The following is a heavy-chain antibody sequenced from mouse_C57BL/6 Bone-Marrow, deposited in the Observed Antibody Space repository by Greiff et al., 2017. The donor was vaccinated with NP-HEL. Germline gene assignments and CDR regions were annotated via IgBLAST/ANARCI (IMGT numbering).Heavy chain of an antibody. V-gene: IGHV1-12*01. CDR2: IYPGNGDT. CDR1: GYTFTSYN. Sequence: ESGAELVRPGASVKMSCKASGYTFTSYNMHWVKQTPRQGLEWIGAIYPGNGDTSYNQKFKGKATLTVDKSSSTAYMQLSSLTSEDSAVYFCARRHYDGSSLLYYAMDYWGQGTSVTVSS. D-gene: IGHD1-1*01. CDR3: ARRHYDGSSLLYYAMDY. J-gene: IGHJ4*01.